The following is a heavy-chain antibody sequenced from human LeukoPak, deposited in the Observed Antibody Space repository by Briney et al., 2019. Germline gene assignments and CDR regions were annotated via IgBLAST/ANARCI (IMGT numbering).Heavy chain of an antibody. D-gene: IGHD3-10*01. CDR1: GFTFSDYY. J-gene: IGHJ4*02. Sequence: GGSLRLSCAASGFTFSDYYMSWIRQAPRKGLEWVSYISSSGSTIYYADSVKGRLTISRDNAKNSLYLQMNSLRAEDTAVYYCARNAYYYGSGTDYWGQGTLVTVSS. CDR3: ARNAYYYGSGTDY. CDR2: ISSSGSTI. V-gene: IGHV3-11*01.